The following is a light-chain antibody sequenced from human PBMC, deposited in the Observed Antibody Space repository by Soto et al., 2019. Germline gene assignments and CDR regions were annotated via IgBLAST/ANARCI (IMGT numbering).Light chain of an antibody. CDR3: QQYGSSPYT. J-gene: IGKJ2*01. CDR2: GAS. V-gene: IGKV3-20*01. Sequence: EIVLTQSPGTLSLSPGERATLSCRASQRVSSSYLAWYQQKPGQAPRVLIYGASSRATGIPDRFSGSGSGTDFTLTISRLEPEDVAVYFCQQYGSSPYTFGQGTKLEIK. CDR1: QRVSSSY.